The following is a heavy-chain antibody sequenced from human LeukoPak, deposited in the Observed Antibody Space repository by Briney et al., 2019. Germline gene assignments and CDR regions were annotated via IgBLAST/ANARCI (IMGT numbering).Heavy chain of an antibody. CDR2: INWNGGSI. CDR3: ARADKDGYGFFGFDY. J-gene: IGHJ4*02. Sequence: GGSLRLSCAASGFAFDDYGMSWVRQAPGKGLEWVSGINWNGGSIGYADSVKGRFTISRDNAKDSLYLQINSLRAEDTALYYCARADKDGYGFFGFDYWGQGTLVTVSS. D-gene: IGHD5-18*01. V-gene: IGHV3-20*04. CDR1: GFAFDDYG.